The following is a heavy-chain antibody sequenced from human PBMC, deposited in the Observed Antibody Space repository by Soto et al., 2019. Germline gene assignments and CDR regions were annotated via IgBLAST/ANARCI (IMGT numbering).Heavy chain of an antibody. Sequence: QVQLVESGGGVVQPGMSLRLSCAASGFTFNSYGMHWVRQAPGKGLEWVAVISYDGSNKYYADSVKGRFTISRDNSKNTLYLQMNSLRAEDTAVCYCAKQGSVTTYAFDIWGQGTMVTVSS. V-gene: IGHV3-30*18. D-gene: IGHD4-17*01. CDR1: GFTFNSYG. CDR3: AKQGSVTTYAFDI. J-gene: IGHJ3*02. CDR2: ISYDGSNK.